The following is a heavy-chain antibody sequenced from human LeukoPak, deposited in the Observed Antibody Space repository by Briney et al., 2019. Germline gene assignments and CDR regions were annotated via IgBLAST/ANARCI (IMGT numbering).Heavy chain of an antibody. V-gene: IGHV4-59*01. J-gene: IGHJ4*02. CDR1: GGSISSYY. CDR2: IYYSGST. Sequence: SETLSLTCTVSGGSISSYYWSWIRQPPGKGLEWIGYIYYSGSTNYNPSLKSRVTISLDTSKNQFSLKLSSVTAADTAVYYCVRGLPAAIVDYWGQGTLVTVSS. D-gene: IGHD2-2*01. CDR3: VRGLPAAIVDY.